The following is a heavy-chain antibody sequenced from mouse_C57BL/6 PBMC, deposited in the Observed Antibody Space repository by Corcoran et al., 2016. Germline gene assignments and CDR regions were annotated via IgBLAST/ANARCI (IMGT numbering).Heavy chain of an antibody. D-gene: IGHD1-1*01. CDR2: ISYDGSN. J-gene: IGHJ3*01. CDR1: GYSITSGYY. Sequence: DVQLQESGPGLVKPYQSLSLTCSVTGYSITSGYYWNWIRQFPGNKLEWMGYISYDGSNNYNPSLKNRISITRDTSKNQFCLKLNSVTTEDTATYYCAREGITTVATRGFAYWGQGTLVTVSA. CDR3: AREGITTVATRGFAY. V-gene: IGHV3-6*01.